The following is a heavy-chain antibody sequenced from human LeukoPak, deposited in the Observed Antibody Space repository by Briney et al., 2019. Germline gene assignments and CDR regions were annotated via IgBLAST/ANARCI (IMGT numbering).Heavy chain of an antibody. CDR3: ARDSGYLKDY. Sequence: GRSLRLSCAASGFTFSSYGMHWVRQAPGKGLEWVAVIWYDGSNRYYADSVKGRFTISRDNSKNTLYLQMNSLRAEDTAVYYCARDSGYLKDYWGQGTLVTVSS. D-gene: IGHD3-10*01. CDR1: GFTFSSYG. J-gene: IGHJ4*02. CDR2: IWYDGSNR. V-gene: IGHV3-33*01.